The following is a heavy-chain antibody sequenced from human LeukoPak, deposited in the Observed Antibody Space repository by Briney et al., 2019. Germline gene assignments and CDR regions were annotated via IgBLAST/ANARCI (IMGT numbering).Heavy chain of an antibody. V-gene: IGHV1-2*02. CDR3: ARVQYQLLFEGNWFDP. CDR2: INPNSGDI. Sequence: ASVKVSCKASGYTFSGYYIHWVRQAPGQGLEWMGWINPNSGDIHYAQKFQGRVTMTRDTSSSTAYMDLNSLISDDTAVYYCARVQYQLLFEGNWFDPWGQGTMVTGSS. D-gene: IGHD2-2*01. CDR1: GYTFSGYY. J-gene: IGHJ5*02.